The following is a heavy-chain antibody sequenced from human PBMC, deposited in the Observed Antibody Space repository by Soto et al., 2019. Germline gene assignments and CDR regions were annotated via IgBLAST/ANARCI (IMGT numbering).Heavy chain of an antibody. Sequence: QVQLVQSGPEVKKPGASVKVSCKTSGYVFISYGISWVRQAPGHELEWVGWISAYTGKADYAQKFQGRVTMTTETSTSTAFLELWSLRSDDTAVYYCARDQRYYGSGSYYSDNWGQGTLVTVSS. CDR1: GYVFISYG. J-gene: IGHJ4*02. D-gene: IGHD3-10*01. V-gene: IGHV1-18*04. CDR2: ISAYTGKA. CDR3: ARDQRYYGSGSYYSDN.